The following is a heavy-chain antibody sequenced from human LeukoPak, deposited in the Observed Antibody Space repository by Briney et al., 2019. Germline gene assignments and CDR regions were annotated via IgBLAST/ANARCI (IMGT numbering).Heavy chain of an antibody. D-gene: IGHD4-17*01. CDR1: GFSITYYG. J-gene: IGHJ4*02. V-gene: IGHV3-74*01. CDR3: TRDVFSRGES. Sequence: GGSLTLSCAASGFSITYYGMHWVRQAPGKGLVWVSHINHDGSITNYADSVKGRFTISRDIAKNTLYLQMNSLGGEDTAAYYCTRDVFSRGESWGQGTTVTVSS. CDR2: INHDGSIT.